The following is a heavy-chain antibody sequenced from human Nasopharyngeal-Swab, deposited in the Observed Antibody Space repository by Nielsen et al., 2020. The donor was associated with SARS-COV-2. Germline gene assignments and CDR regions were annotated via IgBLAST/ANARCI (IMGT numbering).Heavy chain of an antibody. CDR2: ISDDGIIT. D-gene: IGHD4-17*01. CDR1: GFAFRSHW. Sequence: GESLKISCRASGFAFRSHWMDWVRQAPGKGLVWVSRISDDGIITNYADSVKGRFTVFRDNTRNTLYLQMNSLRAEDTAVYYCAKERYGDYDYGMDVWGQGTTVTVSS. CDR3: AKERYGDYDYGMDV. J-gene: IGHJ6*02. V-gene: IGHV3-74*01.